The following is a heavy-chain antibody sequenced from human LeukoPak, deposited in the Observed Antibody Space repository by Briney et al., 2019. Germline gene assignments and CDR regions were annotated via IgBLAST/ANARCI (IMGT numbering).Heavy chain of an antibody. CDR3: AHLVVTIDWRSYFDY. J-gene: IGHJ4*02. V-gene: IGHV2-5*01. CDR2: IYYNDDK. CDR1: DFSLSTPGMG. D-gene: IGHD3-9*01. Sequence: SGPTLVNPTQTPTLTCTFSDFSLSTPGMGVGWIRQPPGKALEWLAFIYYNDDKRYSPSLRSRLTITRDTSKNQVVLAMTNMDPVDTATYYCAHLVVTIDWRSYFDYWGQGALVTVSS.